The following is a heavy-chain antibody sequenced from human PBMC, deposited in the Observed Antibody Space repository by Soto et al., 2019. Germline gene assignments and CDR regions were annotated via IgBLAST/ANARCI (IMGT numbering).Heavy chain of an antibody. CDR1: GFTVSSHY. D-gene: IGHD4-17*01. CDR3: AITVTRLIAFVV. Sequence: RGYLRISCAAYGFTVSSHYMSWVRQTPGKGLEWVSILYASDSTFYADSVEGRFTISRDNSKNTVYLQLNSLRAEDTAVYFCAITVTRLIAFVVWCKGIMVSV. J-gene: IGHJ3*01. CDR2: LYASDST. V-gene: IGHV3-53*01.